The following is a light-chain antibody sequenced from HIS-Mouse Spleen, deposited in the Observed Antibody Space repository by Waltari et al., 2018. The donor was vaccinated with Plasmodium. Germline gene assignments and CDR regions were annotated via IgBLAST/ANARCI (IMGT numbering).Light chain of an antibody. V-gene: IGLV3-27*01. J-gene: IGLJ3*02. CDR1: VLAKKY. CDR3: YSAADNNLV. CDR2: KDS. Sequence: SYELTQPSSVSVSPGQTARTTCSGDVLAKKYDRWFQQKPGQAPVLVIYKDSERPSGIPERFSGSSSGTTVTLTISGAQVEDEADYYCYSAADNNLVFGGGTKLTVL.